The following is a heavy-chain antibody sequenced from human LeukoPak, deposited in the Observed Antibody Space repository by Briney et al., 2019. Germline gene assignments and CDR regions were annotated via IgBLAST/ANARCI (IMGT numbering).Heavy chain of an antibody. V-gene: IGHV3-48*01. D-gene: IGHD3-10*01. Sequence: SGGSLSLSCAASGFPFSSYSMNWVRQAPGEGLEWDSYISSIRTTSYADSVKGRFTISRDNAKSSLYLQRNSLRAEDTAVYYCARDLEGSVSFYRPAYDYWGQGTLVTVSS. CDR3: ARDLEGSVSFYRPAYDY. J-gene: IGHJ4*02. CDR2: ISSIRTT. CDR1: GFPFSSYS.